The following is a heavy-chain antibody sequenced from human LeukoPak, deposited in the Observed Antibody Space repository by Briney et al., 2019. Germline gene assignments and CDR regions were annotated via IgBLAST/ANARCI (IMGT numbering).Heavy chain of an antibody. CDR1: GGSIGRSSYY. J-gene: IGHJ6*03. CDR2: IYYSGST. V-gene: IGHV4-61*01. Sequence: SETLSLTCTVSGGSIGRSSYYWGWLRQPPGKGLEWIGYIYYSGSTNYNPSLKSRVTISVDTSKNQFSLKLSSVTAAETAVYYCAREGRYRYGYNEYHSYMDIWGKGTTVTVSS. CDR3: AREGRYRYGYNEYHSYMDI. D-gene: IGHD5-24*01.